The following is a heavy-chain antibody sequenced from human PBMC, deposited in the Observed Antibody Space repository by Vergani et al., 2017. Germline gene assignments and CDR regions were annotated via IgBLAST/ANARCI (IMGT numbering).Heavy chain of an antibody. CDR1: GGSISSYY. CDR3: ARVRGLYCSSTSCYDNYYVDY. J-gene: IGHJ4*02. Sequence: QVQLQESGPGLVKPSETLSLTCTVSGGSISSYYWSWIRQPPGKGLEWIGYMYYSGSTNYNPSLKSRVTISVDTSKNQFTLKLSSVTAADTAVYYCARVRGLYCSSTSCYDNYYVDYWGQGTLVTVSS. V-gene: IGHV4-59*01. CDR2: MYYSGST. D-gene: IGHD2-2*01.